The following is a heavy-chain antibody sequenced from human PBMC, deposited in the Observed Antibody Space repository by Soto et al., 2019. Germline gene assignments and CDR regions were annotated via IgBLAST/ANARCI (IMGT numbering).Heavy chain of an antibody. CDR1: GSTFSSYA. Sequence: GGSLRLSCAASGSTFSSYAMSWVRQATGKGLEWVSAISGSGGSTYYADSVKGRFTISRDNSKNTLYLQMNSLRAEDTAVYYCAKDVPQQLVRVWFDPWGQGTLVTVSS. D-gene: IGHD6-13*01. CDR3: AKDVPQQLVRVWFDP. V-gene: IGHV3-23*01. J-gene: IGHJ5*02. CDR2: ISGSGGST.